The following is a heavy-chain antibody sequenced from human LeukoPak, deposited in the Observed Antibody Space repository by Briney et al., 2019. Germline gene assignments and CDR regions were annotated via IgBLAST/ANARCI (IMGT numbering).Heavy chain of an antibody. CDR3: TREVTVFGVVIIPWFDP. V-gene: IGHV3-49*03. J-gene: IGHJ5*02. CDR2: IRSEAYGGTT. CDR1: GFTFGDYA. Sequence: GGSLRLSCTASGFTFGDYAMSWFRQAPGKGLEWVGFIRSEAYGGTTEYAASVKGRFTISRDDSKSIAYLQMNSLKTEDTAVYYCTREVTVFGVVIIPWFDPWGQGTLVTVSS. D-gene: IGHD3-3*01.